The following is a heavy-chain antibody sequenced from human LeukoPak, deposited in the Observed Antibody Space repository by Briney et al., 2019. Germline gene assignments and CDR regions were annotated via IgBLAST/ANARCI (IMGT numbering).Heavy chain of an antibody. CDR2: INYSGST. D-gene: IGHD2-15*01. V-gene: IGHV4-59*12. CDR3: ASGGYYSIGP. CDR1: GVSISCYY. Sequence: SETLSLTCTVSGVSISCYYWSWIRQPPGKGRVGLGYINYSGSTNYTPTLKGPVTMSLDTSKTQFSLKLSSVPAADTALYYCASGGYYSIGPWGQGTLVTVSS. J-gene: IGHJ4*02.